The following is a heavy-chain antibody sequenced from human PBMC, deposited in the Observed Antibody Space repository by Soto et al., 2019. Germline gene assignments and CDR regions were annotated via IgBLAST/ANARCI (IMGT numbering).Heavy chain of an antibody. Sequence: GASVKVSCKASGYSFSSYAIHWVRQAPGQRLEWMGWVNAGNGKTKYSQKFQGRVTITRDTSTSTANMKLSSMRSKDTAMYYCASDWTDRISAFDIWGQGTMVTVSS. CDR2: VNAGNGKT. J-gene: IGHJ3*02. V-gene: IGHV1-3*01. D-gene: IGHD2-15*01. CDR3: ASDWTDRISAFDI. CDR1: GYSFSSYA.